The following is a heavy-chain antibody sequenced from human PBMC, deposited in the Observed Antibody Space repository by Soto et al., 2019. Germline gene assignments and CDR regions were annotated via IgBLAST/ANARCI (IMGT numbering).Heavy chain of an antibody. J-gene: IGHJ6*02. V-gene: IGHV3-48*02. CDR1: GFTFSSYS. Sequence: GGSLRLSCAASGFTFSSYSMNWVRQAPGKGLEWVSYISSSSSTIYYADSVKGRFTISRDNAKNSLYLQMNSLRDEDTAVYYCARAYGDYVYSYYGMDVWGPGPTVTVSS. CDR3: ARAYGDYVYSYYGMDV. D-gene: IGHD4-17*01. CDR2: ISSSSSTI.